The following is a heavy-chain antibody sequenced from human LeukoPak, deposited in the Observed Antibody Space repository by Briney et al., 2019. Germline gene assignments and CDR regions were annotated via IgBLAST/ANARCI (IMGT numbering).Heavy chain of an antibody. D-gene: IGHD5-12*01. Sequence: GGSLRLSCGAAGFTFSDRYMSWIRQAPGKGTEWVAYISPNGNTIHYADSVKGRFTISRDNAKNSLFLQVNSLRAEDTAMYYCATETGWLFDYWGQGTLVTVSS. CDR1: GFTFSDRY. V-gene: IGHV3-11*04. J-gene: IGHJ4*02. CDR3: ATETGWLFDY. CDR2: ISPNGNTI.